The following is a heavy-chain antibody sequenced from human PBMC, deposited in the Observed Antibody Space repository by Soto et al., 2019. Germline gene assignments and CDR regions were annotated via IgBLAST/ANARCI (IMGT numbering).Heavy chain of an antibody. V-gene: IGHV4-39*01. CDR2: IHYGGAT. Sequence: PSETLSLTCSVSDDGSSYWGWIRQPPGKGLEWIGSIHYGGATYYNPSLRSRVTISLDTSKSQFSLNLNSVIAADAAVYYCASDSDIARFFIWGQGILVTVSS. CDR1: DDGSSY. CDR3: ASDSDIARFFI. J-gene: IGHJ4*02. D-gene: IGHD2-21*02.